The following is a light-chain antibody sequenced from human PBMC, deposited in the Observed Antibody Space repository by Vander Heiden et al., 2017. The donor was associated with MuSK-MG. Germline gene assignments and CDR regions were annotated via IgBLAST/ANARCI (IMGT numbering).Light chain of an antibody. V-gene: IGLV3-19*01. J-gene: IGLJ1*01. CDR1: SLRTYS. CDR2: GKN. Sequence: SSELTQDPSVSVALGQTVIITCQGDSLRTYSAGWYQQQTGQAPLLLNYGKNHRPPGVPDRFSGSTSGNTASLTISGTQAEDEADYYCNARDSSGDRSVFGTGTTVTV. CDR3: NARDSSGDRSV.